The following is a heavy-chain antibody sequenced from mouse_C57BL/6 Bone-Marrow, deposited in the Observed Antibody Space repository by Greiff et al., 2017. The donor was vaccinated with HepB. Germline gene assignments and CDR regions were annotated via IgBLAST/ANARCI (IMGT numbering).Heavy chain of an antibody. CDR1: GYTFTDYE. D-gene: IGHD4-1*01. CDR2: IDPETGGT. V-gene: IGHV1-15*01. CDR3: ARRLGREAWFAY. J-gene: IGHJ3*01. Sequence: QVQLQQSGAELVRPGASVTLSCKASGYTFTDYEMHWVKQTPVHGLEWIGAIDPETGGTAYNQKFKSKATLTVDKPSSTAYMQLSSLTSEDSAVYYCARRLGREAWFAYWGQGTLVTVSA.